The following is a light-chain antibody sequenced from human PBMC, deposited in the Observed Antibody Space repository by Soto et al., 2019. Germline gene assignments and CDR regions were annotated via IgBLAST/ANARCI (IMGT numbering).Light chain of an antibody. Sequence: QSALTQPRSVSGSPGQSVTIPCAGTSSDVGAYNWVSWYQQHPGKVPKLIIYDVSRRPSGVPDRFSGSKSGNTASLTISGLQADDEADYYCCSYAGSYTLVFGGGTKVTVL. J-gene: IGLJ3*02. CDR3: CSYAGSYTLV. V-gene: IGLV2-11*01. CDR1: SSDVGAYNW. CDR2: DVS.